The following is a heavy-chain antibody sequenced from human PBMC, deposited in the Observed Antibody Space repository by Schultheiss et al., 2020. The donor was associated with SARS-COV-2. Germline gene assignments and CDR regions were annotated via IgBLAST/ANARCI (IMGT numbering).Heavy chain of an antibody. J-gene: IGHJ5*02. CDR2: IYTSGST. CDR3: ARDSGAKRFDP. CDR1: GYSISSGYY. V-gene: IGHV4-4*07. Sequence: SETLSLTCAVSGYSISSGYYWSWIRQPAGKGLEWIGRIYTSGSTNYNPSLKSRVTMSVDTSKNQFSLKLSSVTAADTAVYYCARDSGAKRFDPWGQGTLVTVSS.